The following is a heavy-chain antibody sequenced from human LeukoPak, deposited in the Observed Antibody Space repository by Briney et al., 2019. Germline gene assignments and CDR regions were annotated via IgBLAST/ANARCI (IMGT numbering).Heavy chain of an antibody. CDR3: ARDGTPRKLLWFGERFDY. CDR2: ISYDGSNK. D-gene: IGHD3-10*01. Sequence: PGGSLRLSCAASGFTFSSYAMHWVRQAPGKGLEWVAVISYDGSNKYYADSVKGRFTISRDNSKNTLYLQMNSLRAEDTAVYYCARDGTPRKLLWFGERFDYWGQGTLVTVSS. J-gene: IGHJ4*02. CDR1: GFTFSSYA. V-gene: IGHV3-30-3*01.